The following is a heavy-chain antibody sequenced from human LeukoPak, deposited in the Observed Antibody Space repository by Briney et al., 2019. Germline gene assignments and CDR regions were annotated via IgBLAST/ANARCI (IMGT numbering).Heavy chain of an antibody. CDR1: GYTFTGYY. D-gene: IGHD3-10*01. J-gene: IGHJ4*02. V-gene: IGHV1-2*04. CDR2: INPNSGGT. Sequence: ASVKVSCKASGYTFTGYYMHWVRQAPGQGLEWMGWINPNSGGTNYAQKFQGWVTMTRDTSISTAYMELSRLRSDDTAVYYCARDLYGSGEDPSGMDVWGQGTLVTASS. CDR3: ARDLYGSGEDPSGMDV.